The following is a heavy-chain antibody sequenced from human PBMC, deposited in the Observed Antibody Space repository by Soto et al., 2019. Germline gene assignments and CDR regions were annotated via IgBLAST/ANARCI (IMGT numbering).Heavy chain of an antibody. V-gene: IGHV4-59*01. J-gene: IGHJ4*02. CDR3: AIAPGYISSWLDY. Sequence: QVQLQESGPGLVKPSETLSLTCSVSGGSMSSYYGTWIRQPPGKGLEWIGYVFSTGNTNYNPSLKGRVTISMDTSKNQFSLKLRSVTAADRAVYYCAIAPGYISSWLDYWGQGALVTVSS. CDR1: GGSMSSYY. D-gene: IGHD6-13*01. CDR2: VFSTGNT.